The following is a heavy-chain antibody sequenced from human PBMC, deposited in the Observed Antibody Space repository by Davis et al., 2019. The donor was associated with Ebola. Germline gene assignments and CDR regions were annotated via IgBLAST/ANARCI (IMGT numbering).Heavy chain of an antibody. J-gene: IGHJ4*02. Sequence: PGGSLRLSCAASGFTFSDYYMSWIRQAPGKGLEWVGRIKSKTDGGTTDYAAPVKGRFTISRDDSKNTLYLQMNSLKTEDTAVYYCTTVAAADTVNDYWGQGTLVTVSS. CDR1: GFTFSDYY. D-gene: IGHD6-13*01. CDR3: TTVAAADTVNDY. CDR2: IKSKTDGGTT. V-gene: IGHV3-15*01.